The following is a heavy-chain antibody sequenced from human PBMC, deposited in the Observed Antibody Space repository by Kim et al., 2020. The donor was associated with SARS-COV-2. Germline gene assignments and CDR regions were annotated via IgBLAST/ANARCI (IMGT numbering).Heavy chain of an antibody. V-gene: IGHV3-21*01. CDR2: ISSSSSYI. CDR1: GFTFSSYS. J-gene: IGHJ4*01. D-gene: IGHD3-3*01. Sequence: GGSLRLSCAASGFTFSSYSMNWVRQAPGKGLEWGSSISSSSSYIYYADSVKGRFTISRDNAKTSLYLKMNSLRAEDTAVYYCARDHRAAYDFWSGYTYYFDYWGHGTQVTVSS. CDR3: ARDHRAAYDFWSGYTYYFDY.